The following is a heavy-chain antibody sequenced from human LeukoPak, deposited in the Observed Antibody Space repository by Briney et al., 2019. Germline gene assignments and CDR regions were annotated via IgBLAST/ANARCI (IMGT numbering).Heavy chain of an antibody. CDR2: ISANGGST. Sequence: GGSLRLSCAASGFTFRSYVMRWVRQAPGKGLEWVSSISANGGSTYYADSVKGRFTISRDNSRNTLYLQMNSLRAEDTGVYYCAKGCSSTTCSDNYWGQGTLVTVSS. D-gene: IGHD2-2*01. CDR1: GFTFRSYV. CDR3: AKGCSSTTCSDNY. J-gene: IGHJ4*02. V-gene: IGHV3-23*01.